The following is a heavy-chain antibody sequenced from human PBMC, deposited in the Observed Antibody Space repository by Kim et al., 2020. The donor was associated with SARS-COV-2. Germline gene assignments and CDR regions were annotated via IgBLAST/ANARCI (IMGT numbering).Heavy chain of an antibody. CDR3: AKDIGWRKQLVGNTFGY. J-gene: IGHJ4*02. CDR2: ISWNSGSI. Sequence: GGSLRLSCAASGFTFGDYAMHWVRQAPGKGLEWVSGISWNSGSIGYADSVKGRFTISRDNAKNSLYLQMNSLRAEDTALYYCAKDIGWRKQLVGNTFGYWGQGTLVTVSS. D-gene: IGHD6-6*01. V-gene: IGHV3-9*01. CDR1: GFTFGDYA.